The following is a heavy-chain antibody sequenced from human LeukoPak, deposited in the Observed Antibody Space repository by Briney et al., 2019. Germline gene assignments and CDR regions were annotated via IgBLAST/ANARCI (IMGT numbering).Heavy chain of an antibody. CDR1: GGSISSYY. V-gene: IGHV4-59*01. CDR2: IYYSGST. D-gene: IGHD3-22*01. CDR3: ARPAWDSSGKDDY. J-gene: IGHJ4*02. Sequence: SETLSLTCTVSGGSISSYYWSWIRQPPGKGLEWIGYIYYSGSTNYNPSLKSRVTISVDTSKNQFSLKLSSVTAADTAVYYCARPAWDSSGKDDYWGQGTLVTVSS.